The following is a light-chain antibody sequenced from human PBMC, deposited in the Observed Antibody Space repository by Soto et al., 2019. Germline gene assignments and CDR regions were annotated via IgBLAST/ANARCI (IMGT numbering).Light chain of an antibody. V-gene: IGKV2-29*03. Sequence: VVGTKTSLSMSESPVQLASISGQSSPSPLHTTGVAYLSWYLQKPGRSPQLLIYKVSTRVSGVPDRFSGSGSGTDFTLKISRVETDDVGIYYCMQGTHRPLTFGQGTRLEIK. CDR2: KVS. CDR3: MQGTHRPLT. J-gene: IGKJ5*01. CDR1: PSPLHTTGVAY.